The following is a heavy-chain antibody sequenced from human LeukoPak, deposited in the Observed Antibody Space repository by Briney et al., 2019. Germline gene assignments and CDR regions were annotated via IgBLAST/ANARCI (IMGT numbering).Heavy chain of an antibody. D-gene: IGHD3-22*01. J-gene: IGHJ4*02. CDR1: GFTFSSYA. V-gene: IGHV3-33*03. CDR2: IWYDGSNK. Sequence: GGSLRLSCAASGFTFSSYAMHWVRQAPGKGLEWVALIWYDGSNKYYTDSVKGRFTISRDNAKNSLYLQMNSLRAEDTAVYYCGTLGDSREYFDYWGQGTLVTVSS. CDR3: GTLGDSREYFDY.